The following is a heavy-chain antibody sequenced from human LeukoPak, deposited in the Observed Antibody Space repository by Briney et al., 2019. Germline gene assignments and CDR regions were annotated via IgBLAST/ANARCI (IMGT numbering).Heavy chain of an antibody. CDR1: GYTFTGYY. D-gene: IGHD6-19*01. CDR2: INPNSGGT. J-gene: IGHJ4*02. CDR3: ARSVLGPNIAVAGTFDY. V-gene: IGHV1-2*02. Sequence: ASVKVSCKASGYTFTGYYMHWVRQAPGQGLEWMGWINPNSGGTSYAQKFQGRVTMTRDTSISTAYMELSRLRSDDTAVYYCARSVLGPNIAVAGTFDYWGQGTLVTVSS.